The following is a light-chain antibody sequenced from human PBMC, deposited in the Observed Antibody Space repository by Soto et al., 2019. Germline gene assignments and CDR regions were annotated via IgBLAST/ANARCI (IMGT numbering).Light chain of an antibody. CDR3: QHYDSLPIT. CDR2: GAS. Sequence: EIVLTQAPGTRSLSPGERATFSCRASQSVSSNLAWYQQKLGQAPRLLIYGASTRATGISARFSGSGSGTDFTLTISRLEPEDFAVFYCQHYDSLPITFGQGTRLEIK. V-gene: IGKV3-20*01. J-gene: IGKJ5*01. CDR1: QSVSSN.